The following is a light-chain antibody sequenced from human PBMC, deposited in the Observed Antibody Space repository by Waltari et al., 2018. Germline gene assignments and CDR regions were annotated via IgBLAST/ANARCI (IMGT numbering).Light chain of an antibody. CDR2: DNV. J-gene: IGLJ3*02. CDR1: SSSIGNNF. CDR3: GTWDSSLSVGV. V-gene: IGLV1-51*01. Sequence: QSVLTQPPSVSAAPGQKVTISCSGSSSSIGNNFVSWYQQFPGTVPKLLIYDNVMRPPGVPARVSAAKAGTSATLGITGLQTGDEADDYCGTWDSSLSVGVFGGGTKLTVL.